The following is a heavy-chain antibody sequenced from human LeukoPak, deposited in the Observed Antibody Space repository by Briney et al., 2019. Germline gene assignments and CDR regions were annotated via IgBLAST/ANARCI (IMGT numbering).Heavy chain of an antibody. CDR2: INTGNGNT. D-gene: IGHD1-26*01. V-gene: IGHV1-3*04. CDR3: AREGAASWFDP. CDR1: GYTFTDYA. J-gene: IGHJ5*02. Sequence: GASVKVSCKASGYTFTDYAIHWVRQAPGRRLDWMGWINTGNGNTKYSQKFQGRVTITRDTSASTAYMELSSLSSEDTAVYYCAREGAASWFDPWGQGTLVTVSS.